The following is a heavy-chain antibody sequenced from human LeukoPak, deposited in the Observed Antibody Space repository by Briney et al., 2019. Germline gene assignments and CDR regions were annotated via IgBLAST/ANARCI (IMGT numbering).Heavy chain of an antibody. CDR2: ISSSSSYI. J-gene: IGHJ4*02. Sequence: GGSLRLSCAASGFTFSSYWMSWVRQAPGKGLEWVSSISSSSSYIYYADSVKGRFTISRDNAKNSLYLQMNSLRAEDTAVYYCARGGIAAAGKFGYWGQGTLVTVSS. CDR3: ARGGIAAAGKFGY. CDR1: GFTFSSYW. V-gene: IGHV3-21*01. D-gene: IGHD6-13*01.